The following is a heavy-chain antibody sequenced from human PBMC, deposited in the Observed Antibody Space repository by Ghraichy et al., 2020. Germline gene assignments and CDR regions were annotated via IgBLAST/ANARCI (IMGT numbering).Heavy chain of an antibody. D-gene: IGHD5-24*01. CDR1: GVSFNDYY. J-gene: IGHJ4*02. V-gene: IGHV4-34*01. CDR2: VSHSGNS. Sequence: SQTLALTCTVSGVSFNDYYWSWVRQPPGKGLEWIGEVSHSGNSYYNPSLESRVTISGDTSKKQFSLKVTSVTVADTAVYYCARVPRTGMATRRFDYCGQGTLVTVSS. CDR3: ARVPRTGMATRRFDY.